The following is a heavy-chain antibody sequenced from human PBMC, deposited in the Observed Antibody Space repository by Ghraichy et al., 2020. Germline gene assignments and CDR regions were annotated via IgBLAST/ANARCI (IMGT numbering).Heavy chain of an antibody. CDR2: IFDSGST. D-gene: IGHD2-15*01. V-gene: IGHV4-30-4*01. J-gene: IGHJ4*02. CDR3: ARGKGYGYGIDY. Sequence: SETLSLTCTVSGGSISSGDHYWSWIRQPPGEGLEWIGHIFDSGSTLYNPSLKSRVTISLATSETQYTLKLASVTATDTAVYYCARGKGYGYGIDYWGQGALVTVSS. CDR1: GGSISSGDHY.